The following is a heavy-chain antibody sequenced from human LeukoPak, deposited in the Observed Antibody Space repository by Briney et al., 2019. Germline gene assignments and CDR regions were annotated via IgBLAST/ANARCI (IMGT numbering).Heavy chain of an antibody. V-gene: IGHV1-2*02. D-gene: IGHD3-22*01. J-gene: IGHJ4*02. CDR1: GYTFTGYY. CDR3: ARSPSHYYDSSGYFFGQDY. Sequence: GASVKVSCKASGYTFTGYYMHWVRQAPGQGLEWMGWINPNSGGTNYAQNFQGRVTMTRDTSISTAYMELSRLRSDDTAVYYCARSPSHYYDSSGYFFGQDYWGQGTLVTVSS. CDR2: INPNSGGT.